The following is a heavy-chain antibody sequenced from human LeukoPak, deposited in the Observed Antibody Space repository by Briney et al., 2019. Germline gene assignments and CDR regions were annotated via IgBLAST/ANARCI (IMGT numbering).Heavy chain of an antibody. CDR1: GGSISNYY. D-gene: IGHD1-20*01. CDR2: IYYSGST. V-gene: IGHV4-59*12. J-gene: IGHJ6*03. CDR3: ARGAPLYNWNYYYYYMDV. Sequence: SETLSLTCTVSGGSISNYYWSWIRQPPGKELEWIGYIYYSGSTNYNPSLKSRVTISVDTSKNQFSLKLSSVTAADTAVYYCARGAPLYNWNYYYYYMDVWGKGTTVTVSS.